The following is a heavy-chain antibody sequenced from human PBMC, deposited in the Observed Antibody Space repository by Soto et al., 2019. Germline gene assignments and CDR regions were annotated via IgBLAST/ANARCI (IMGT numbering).Heavy chain of an antibody. J-gene: IGHJ6*02. CDR3: ARSLFYSSSSGDYYYGMDV. Sequence: SETLSLTCTVSGGSISSYYWSWIRQPPGKGLEWIGYIYYSGSTNYNPSLKSRVTTSVDTSKNQFSLKLSSVTAADTAVYYCARSLFYSSSSGDYYYGMDVWGQGTTVTVSS. CDR1: GGSISSYY. CDR2: IYYSGST. D-gene: IGHD6-6*01. V-gene: IGHV4-59*01.